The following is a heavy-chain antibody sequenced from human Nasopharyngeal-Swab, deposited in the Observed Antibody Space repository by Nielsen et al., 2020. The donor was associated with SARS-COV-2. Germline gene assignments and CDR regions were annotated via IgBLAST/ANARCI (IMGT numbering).Heavy chain of an antibody. Sequence: GESLKISCAASGFTFSSYEMNWVRQAPGKGLEWVAVISYDGSNKYYADSVKGRFTISRDNSKNTLYLQMNSLRAEDTAVYYCAKFGYSYAFDYWGQGTLVTVSS. CDR1: GFTFSSYE. J-gene: IGHJ4*02. V-gene: IGHV3-30*18. CDR2: ISYDGSNK. CDR3: AKFGYSYAFDY. D-gene: IGHD5-18*01.